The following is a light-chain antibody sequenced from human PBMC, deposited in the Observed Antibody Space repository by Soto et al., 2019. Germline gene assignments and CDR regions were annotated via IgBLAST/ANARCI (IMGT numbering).Light chain of an antibody. CDR2: SNN. CDR3: AAWDDSLNGFYV. CDR1: SSNIGSNT. Sequence: QSVLTQPPSAPGTPGQRVTISCSGSSSNIGSNTVNWYQQLPGTAPKLLIYSNNQRPSGVPDRFSGSKSGTSASLAISGLQSEDEADYYCAAWDDSLNGFYVFGTGTKLNVL. V-gene: IGLV1-44*01. J-gene: IGLJ1*01.